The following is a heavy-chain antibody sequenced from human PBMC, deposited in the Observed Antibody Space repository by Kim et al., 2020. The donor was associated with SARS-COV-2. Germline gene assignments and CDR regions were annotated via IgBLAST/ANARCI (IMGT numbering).Heavy chain of an antibody. CDR1: GFTFSSYA. CDR3: ASRGSFGSGRIYYYYMDV. CDR2: ISYDGSNK. Sequence: GGSLRLSCAASGFTFSSYAMHWVRQAPGKGLEWVAVISYDGSNKYYADSVKGRFTISRDNSKNTLYLQMNSLRAEDTAVYYCASRGSFGSGRIYYYYMDV. J-gene: IGHJ6*03. V-gene: IGHV3-30-3*01. D-gene: IGHD3-10*01.